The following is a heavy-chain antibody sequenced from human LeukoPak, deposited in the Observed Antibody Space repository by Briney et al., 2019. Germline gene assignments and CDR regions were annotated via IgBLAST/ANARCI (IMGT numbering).Heavy chain of an antibody. CDR1: GGTFSSYA. J-gene: IGHJ4*02. V-gene: IGHV1-69*13. CDR3: ATESGDYDILTGSFDY. Sequence: GASVKVSCKASGGTFSSYAISWVRQAPGQGLEWMGGIIPIFGTANYAQKFQGRVTITADESTSTAYMELSSLRSEDTAVYYCATESGDYDILTGSFDYWGQGTLVTVSS. CDR2: IIPIFGTA. D-gene: IGHD3-9*01.